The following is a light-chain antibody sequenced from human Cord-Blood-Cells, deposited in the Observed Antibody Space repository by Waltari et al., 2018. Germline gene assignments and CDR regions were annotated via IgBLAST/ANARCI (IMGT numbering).Light chain of an antibody. CDR1: QSISSY. CDR3: QQSYSTHT. J-gene: IGKJ2*01. CDR2: AAS. V-gene: IGKV1-39*01. Sequence: DIQMTQSPSSLSASVGDRVTITCRASQSISSYLNWYQQKPGKAPKLLIYAASSLQSGVPSRFSGSGSGTDFTLTISSLQPEDFATYYCQQSYSTHTFGQGTKLDIK.